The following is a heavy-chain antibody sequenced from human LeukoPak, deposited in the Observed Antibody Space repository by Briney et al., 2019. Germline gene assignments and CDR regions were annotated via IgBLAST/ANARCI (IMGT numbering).Heavy chain of an antibody. CDR3: ARDSRWVGGARH. V-gene: IGHV1-2*06. CDR2: INPNSGGT. J-gene: IGHJ4*02. D-gene: IGHD1-26*01. CDR1: GYTFTGYY. Sequence: GASVKVSCKASGYTFTGYYMHWVRQAPGQGLEWMGRINPNSGGTNYAQKFQGRVTMTRDTSTSTAYMELSRLRSDDTAVYYCARDSRWVGGARHWGRGTLVTVSS.